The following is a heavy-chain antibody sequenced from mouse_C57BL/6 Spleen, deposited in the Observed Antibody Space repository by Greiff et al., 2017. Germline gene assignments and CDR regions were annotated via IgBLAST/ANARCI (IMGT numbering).Heavy chain of an antibody. J-gene: IGHJ4*01. CDR2: IDPSDSET. D-gene: IGHD2-3*01. Sequence: QVQLQQPGAELVRPGSSVKLSCKASGYTFTSYWMHWVKQRPIQGLEWIGNIDPSDSETHYNQKFKDKATLTVDKSSSTAYMQLISLTSEDSAVYYCERERDDPMDDWGQGTSVTVSS. CDR3: ERERDDPMDD. CDR1: GYTFTSYW. V-gene: IGHV1-52*01.